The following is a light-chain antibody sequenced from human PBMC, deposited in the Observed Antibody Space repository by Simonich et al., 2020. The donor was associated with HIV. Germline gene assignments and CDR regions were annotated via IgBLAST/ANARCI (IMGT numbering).Light chain of an antibody. CDR3: QQSYSTPPT. Sequence: DIQMTQSPSTLSASVGDRVTITCRASQSIDIWLAWYQQKPGKAPKLLIYKASSLASGVPSRFSGSGSGTEFTLTISSLQREDFATYYCQQSYSTPPTFGGGTKVEIK. CDR2: KAS. CDR1: QSIDIW. J-gene: IGKJ4*01. V-gene: IGKV1-5*03.